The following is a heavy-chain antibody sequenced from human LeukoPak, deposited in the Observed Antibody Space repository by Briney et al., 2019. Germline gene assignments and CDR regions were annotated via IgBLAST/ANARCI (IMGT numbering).Heavy chain of an antibody. CDR2: ISAYNGNT. CDR1: GYTFTSYG. V-gene: IGHV1-18*01. Sequence: ASVKVSCKASGYTFTSYGISWVRQAPGQGLEWMGWISAYNGNTNYAQRLQGRVTMTTDTSTSTAYMELRSLRSDDTAVYYCARHVDYGDYRHYMDVWGKGTTVTVSS. CDR3: ARHVDYGDYRHYMDV. J-gene: IGHJ6*03. D-gene: IGHD4-17*01.